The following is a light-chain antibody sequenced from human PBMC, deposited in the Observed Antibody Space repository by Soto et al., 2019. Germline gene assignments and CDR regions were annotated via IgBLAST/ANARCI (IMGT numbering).Light chain of an antibody. CDR3: GTWDRSLGAWV. CDR1: SANIGRDF. Sequence: QSVLTQPPSVSAAPGQKVTISCSGSSANIGRDFVFWYRQLPGTAPTLVIYDNHKRPSGIPDRFSGSQSGTSATLGITGLQTGDEADYFCGTWDRSLGAWVFGGGTKLTVL. J-gene: IGLJ3*02. CDR2: DNH. V-gene: IGLV1-51*01.